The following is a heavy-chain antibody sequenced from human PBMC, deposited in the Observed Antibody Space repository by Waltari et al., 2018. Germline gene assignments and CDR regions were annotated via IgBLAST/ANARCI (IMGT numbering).Heavy chain of an antibody. J-gene: IGHJ4*02. CDR1: GYSFTSYW. D-gene: IGHD6-13*01. Sequence: EVQLVQSGAEVKKPGESLKISCTGSGYSFTSYWIGWVRQTPGKGLEWMGIIYPGDSDTRYSPSFQGQVTISADKSISTAYLQWSSLKASDTAMYYCARQKRTAAGTPYYFDYWGQGTLVTVSS. CDR3: ARQKRTAAGTPYYFDY. V-gene: IGHV5-51*01. CDR2: IYPGDSDT.